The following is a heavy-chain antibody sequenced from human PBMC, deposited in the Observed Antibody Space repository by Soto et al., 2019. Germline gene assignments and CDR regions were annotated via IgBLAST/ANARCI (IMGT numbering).Heavy chain of an antibody. Sequence: SETLSLTCTVSGGSISSGDYYWSWIRQPPGKGLEWIGYIYYSGSTYYNPSLKSRVTISVDTSKNQFSLKLSSVTAADTAVYYCARDQRRMVRSQGTPWTYNWFDPWGQGILVTVSS. D-gene: IGHD3-10*01. J-gene: IGHJ5*02. V-gene: IGHV4-30-4*01. CDR3: ARDQRRMVRSQGTPWTYNWFDP. CDR1: GGSISSGDYY. CDR2: IYYSGST.